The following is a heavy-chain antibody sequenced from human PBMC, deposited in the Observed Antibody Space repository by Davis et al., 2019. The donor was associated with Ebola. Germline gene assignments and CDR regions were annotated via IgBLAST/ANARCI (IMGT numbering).Heavy chain of an antibody. D-gene: IGHD3-3*01. J-gene: IGHJ5*02. CDR2: MNPNSGYT. V-gene: IGHV1-8*01. CDR3: ARGPLRAIFGVLITSNWFDP. Sequence: ASVKVSCKASGYTFTSYDINWVRQATGQGLEWMGWMNPNSGYTGYAKKFQGRVTMTRNTSISTAYMELSSLRSEGTAVYYCARGPLRAIFGVLITSNWFDPGGQGTLVTVSS. CDR1: GYTFTSYD.